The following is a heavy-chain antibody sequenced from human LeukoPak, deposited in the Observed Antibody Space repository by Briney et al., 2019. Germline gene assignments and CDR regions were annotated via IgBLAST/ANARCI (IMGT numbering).Heavy chain of an antibody. CDR1: GFTFDDYG. CDR3: ARGGTTFEH. CDR2: IKYDGNEK. D-gene: IGHD1-1*01. J-gene: IGHJ4*02. Sequence: QSGGSLRLSCAASGFTFDDYGMSWIRQAPGKGLEWVANIKYDGNEKYYVDSVKGRFTISRDNAKNSLYLQMNSLRAEDTAVYYCARGGTTFEHWGQGTLVTVSS. V-gene: IGHV3-7*01.